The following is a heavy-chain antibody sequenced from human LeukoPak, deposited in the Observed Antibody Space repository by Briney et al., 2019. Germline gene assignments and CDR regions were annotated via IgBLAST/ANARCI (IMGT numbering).Heavy chain of an antibody. CDR2: INPNSGGT. Sequence: ASVKVSCKASGYTFTGYYMHWVRQAPGQGLEWMGWINPNSGGTNYAQKFQGRVTMTRDTSISTAYMELSRLRSDDTAMYYCARVHYYETSDWGNYFDYWGQGTLVTVSS. V-gene: IGHV1-2*02. CDR1: GYTFTGYY. D-gene: IGHD3-22*01. CDR3: ARVHYYETSDWGNYFDY. J-gene: IGHJ4*02.